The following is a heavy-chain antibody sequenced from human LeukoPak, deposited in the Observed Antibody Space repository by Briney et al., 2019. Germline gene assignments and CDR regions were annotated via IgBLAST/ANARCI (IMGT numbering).Heavy chain of an antibody. CDR3: ATTSLRYFDWFTNPSYFDY. D-gene: IGHD3-9*01. Sequence: SETLSLTCTVYGGPISSYYWSWIRQPAGKGLEWIGRIYTSGSTNYNPSLKSRVTMSVDTSKNQFSLKLSSVTAADTAVYYCATTSLRYFDWFTNPSYFDYWGQGTLVTVSS. V-gene: IGHV4-4*07. J-gene: IGHJ4*02. CDR1: GGPISSYY. CDR2: IYTSGST.